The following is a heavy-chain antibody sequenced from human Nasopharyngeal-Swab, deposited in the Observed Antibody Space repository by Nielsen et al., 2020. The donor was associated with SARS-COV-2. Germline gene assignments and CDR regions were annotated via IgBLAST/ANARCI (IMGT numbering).Heavy chain of an antibody. CDR2: INTGNGVI. D-gene: IGHD3-22*01. J-gene: IGHJ4*02. CDR1: GYTFTSYA. CDR3: VRAYYDSGGFSNPFDN. V-gene: IGHV1-3*04. Sequence: ASVKVSCKASGYTFTSYAIHWVRQAPGQRLEWMGWINTGNGVIKYSEKFQDRVTITRDTLANIAYMDLSSLRSEDTAVYYCVRAYYDSGGFSNPFDNWGQGTLVTVPS.